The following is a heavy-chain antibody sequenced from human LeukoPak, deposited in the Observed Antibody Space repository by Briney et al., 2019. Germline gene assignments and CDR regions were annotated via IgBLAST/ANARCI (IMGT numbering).Heavy chain of an antibody. D-gene: IGHD3-10*01. CDR2: LSGSGDTT. Sequence: GGSLRLSCAASGFTFSSYAMSWVRQAPGKGLEWVSALSGSGDTTYYADSVKGRFTISRDNSKNTLYLQMNSLRAEDTAVYYCAKDQDSMVRGIIWMNNWFVPWGQGTLVTVSS. V-gene: IGHV3-23*01. CDR1: GFTFSSYA. CDR3: AKDQDSMVRGIIWMNNWFVP. J-gene: IGHJ5*02.